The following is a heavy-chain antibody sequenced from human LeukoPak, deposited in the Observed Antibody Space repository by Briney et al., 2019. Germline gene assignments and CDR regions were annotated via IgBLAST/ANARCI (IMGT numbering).Heavy chain of an antibody. D-gene: IGHD4-17*01. CDR1: GGSISSGGYS. J-gene: IGHJ4*02. CDR3: ARRSVTTVDY. CDR2: IYHSGST. V-gene: IGHV4-30-2*05. Sequence: SQTLSLTCAVSGGSISSGGYSWSWIRQPPGKGLEWIGYIYHSGSTYYNPSLKSRVTISVDTSKNQFSLKLSSVTAADTAVYYCARRSVTTVDYWGQGTLVTVSS.